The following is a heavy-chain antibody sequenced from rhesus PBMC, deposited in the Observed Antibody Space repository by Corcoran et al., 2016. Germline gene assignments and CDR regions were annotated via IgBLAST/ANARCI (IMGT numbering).Heavy chain of an antibody. Sequence: QVTLKESGPALVKPTQTLTLTCTFSGFSLTTSGMGVGWIRQPPGKALEWLALIYWDDDKRDSTSLKTMLTISKDTSKNQCFLTMTNMDPVDKATYYCVRPGYSGDFDYWGQGVLVTVSS. J-gene: IGHJ4*01. V-gene: IGHV2-174*01. CDR1: GFSLTTSGMG. D-gene: IGHD5-42*01. CDR2: IYWDDDK. CDR3: VRPGYSGDFDY.